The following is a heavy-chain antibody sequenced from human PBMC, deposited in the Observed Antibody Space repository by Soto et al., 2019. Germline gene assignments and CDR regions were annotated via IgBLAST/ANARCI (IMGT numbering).Heavy chain of an antibody. J-gene: IGHJ6*03. D-gene: IGHD5-18*01. CDR2: IWYDGGNK. Sequence: GGSLRLSCAASGFTFSSYGMHWVRQAPGKGLEWVAVIWYDGGNKYYADSVKGRFTISRDNSKNTLYLQMNSLRAEDTAVYYCARDPTASVVDTAMVWYYYMDVWGKGTTVTVSS. V-gene: IGHV3-33*01. CDR1: GFTFSSYG. CDR3: ARDPTASVVDTAMVWYYYMDV.